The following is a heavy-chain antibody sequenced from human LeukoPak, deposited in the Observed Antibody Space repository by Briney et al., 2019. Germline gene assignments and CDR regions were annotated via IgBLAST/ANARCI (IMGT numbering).Heavy chain of an antibody. D-gene: IGHD2-2*01. J-gene: IGHJ3*02. CDR3: ASPRALYCSSTSCQTANGAFDI. CDR1: GYTFTGYY. V-gene: IGHV1-69*02. CDR2: IIPILGIA. Sequence: GASVKVSCKASGYTFTGYYMHWVRQAPGQGLEWMGRIIPILGIANYAQKFQGRVTITADKSTSTAYMELSSLRSEDTAVYYCASPRALYCSSTSCQTANGAFDIWGQGTMVTVSS.